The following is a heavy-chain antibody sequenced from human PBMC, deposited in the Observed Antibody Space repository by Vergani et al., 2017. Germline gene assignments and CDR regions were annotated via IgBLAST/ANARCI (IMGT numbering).Heavy chain of an antibody. J-gene: IGHJ4*02. V-gene: IGHV3-7*03. CDR1: GFTFSSYW. CDR2: IKQDGSEK. CDR3: AGGRCRVGLLCYFDY. D-gene: IGHD1-26*01. Sequence: EVQLVESGGGLVQPGGSLRLSCAASGFTFSSYWMSWVRQAPGKGLEWVANIKQDGSEKYYVDSVKGRFTISRDNAKNSLYLQMNSLRAEDTAVYYCAGGRCRVGLLCYFDYWGQGTLVTVSS.